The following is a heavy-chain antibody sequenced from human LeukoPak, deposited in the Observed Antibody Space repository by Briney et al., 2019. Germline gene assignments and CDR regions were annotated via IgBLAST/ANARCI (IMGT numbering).Heavy chain of an antibody. CDR1: GGSISSYY. CDR3: ARESITMVRGVIISFDY. J-gene: IGHJ4*02. Sequence: SETLSLTCTVSGGSISSYYWSWIRQPAGKGLEWIGRIYTSGSTNYNPSLKSRVTMSVDTSKNQFSLKLSSVTAADAAVYYCARESITMVRGVIISFDYWGQGTLVTVSS. V-gene: IGHV4-4*07. D-gene: IGHD3-10*01. CDR2: IYTSGST.